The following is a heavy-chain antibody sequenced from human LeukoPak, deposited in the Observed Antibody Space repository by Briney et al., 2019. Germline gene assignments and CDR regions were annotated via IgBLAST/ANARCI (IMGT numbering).Heavy chain of an antibody. Sequence: GGSLRLSCAASEFTFSSYGMHWVRQAPGKGLEWVAVISYDGSAKYYVDSVKGRFTISRDNSKNTLYLQMNSLRAEDTAVYYCAKCILTGYYKGYMDVWGKGTTVTISS. D-gene: IGHD3-9*01. V-gene: IGHV3-30*18. CDR2: ISYDGSAK. CDR1: EFTFSSYG. CDR3: AKCILTGYYKGYMDV. J-gene: IGHJ6*03.